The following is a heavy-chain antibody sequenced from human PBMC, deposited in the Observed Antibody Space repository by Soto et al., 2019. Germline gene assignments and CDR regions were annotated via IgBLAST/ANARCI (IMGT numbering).Heavy chain of an antibody. CDR3: ARLKSTVTNYWFDP. J-gene: IGHJ5*02. D-gene: IGHD4-17*01. V-gene: IGHV4-59*08. CDR1: GGSISNSY. CDR2: IYYTGTT. Sequence: PSETLSLTCTVSGGSISNSYCNWIRQPPGKGPEWIGYIYYTGTTKYNPSLMSRVTVSLDTSKNQFCLKMNSVTAADTAVYYCARLKSTVTNYWFDPWGQGTLVTVSS.